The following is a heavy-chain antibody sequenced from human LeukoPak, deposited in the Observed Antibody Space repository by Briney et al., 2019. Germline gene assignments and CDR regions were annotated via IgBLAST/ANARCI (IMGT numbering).Heavy chain of an antibody. V-gene: IGHV3-23*01. Sequence: GGSLRLSCAVSGFTFSSYYMSWVRQAPGKGLEWVSAISGSGGSKYYAASLKGRFTISRDTSKNPLYLQMNSLRAEDTAVYYCAKDRALGVITVPFDYWGQGTLVTVSS. CDR2: ISGSGGSK. J-gene: IGHJ4*02. CDR3: AKDRALGVITVPFDY. CDR1: GFTFSSYY. D-gene: IGHD3-10*01.